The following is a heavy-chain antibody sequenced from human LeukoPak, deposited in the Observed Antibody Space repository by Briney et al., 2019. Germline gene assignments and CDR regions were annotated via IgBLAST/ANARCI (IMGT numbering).Heavy chain of an antibody. CDR1: GGSISSYY. Sequence: SETLSLTCTVSGGSISSYYWSWIRQPPGKGLEWIGYIYTSGSTNYNPSLKSRVTISVDTSKNQFSLKLSSVTAADTAVYYCARSSGGGNAEVPYYYYGMDVWGQGTTVTVSS. D-gene: IGHD4-23*01. CDR3: ARSSGGGNAEVPYYYYGMDV. J-gene: IGHJ6*02. CDR2: IYTSGST. V-gene: IGHV4-4*09.